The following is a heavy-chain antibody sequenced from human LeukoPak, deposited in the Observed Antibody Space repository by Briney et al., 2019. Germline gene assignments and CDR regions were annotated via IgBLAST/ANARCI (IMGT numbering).Heavy chain of an antibody. J-gene: IGHJ6*03. CDR1: DGSFSGYY. D-gene: IGHD3-16*01. Sequence: SETLSLTCAVYDGSFSGYYWSWIRQPPGKGLEWIGEINHSGSTNYNPSLKSRVTISVDTSKNQFSLKLSSVTAADTAVYYCARGFGSRPRSYYYMDVWGKGTTVTVSS. V-gene: IGHV4-34*01. CDR3: ARGFGSRPRSYYYMDV. CDR2: INHSGST.